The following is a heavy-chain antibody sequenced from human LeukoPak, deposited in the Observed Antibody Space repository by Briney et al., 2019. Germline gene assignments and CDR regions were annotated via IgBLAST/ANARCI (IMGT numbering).Heavy chain of an antibody. J-gene: IGHJ6*02. D-gene: IGHD2-8*01. CDR1: GFTFYSYA. CDR3: ARMVSTGTHYYFYGMDV. V-gene: IGHV3-23*01. CDR2: ISGDAAKT. Sequence: GGSLRLSCAASGFTFYSYAMSWVRQAPGKGLEWVSGISGDAAKTYYADSVKGRFTISRDNSKNTVFLQMNSLRADDTALYYCARMVSTGTHYYFYGMDVWGQGTTVTVSS.